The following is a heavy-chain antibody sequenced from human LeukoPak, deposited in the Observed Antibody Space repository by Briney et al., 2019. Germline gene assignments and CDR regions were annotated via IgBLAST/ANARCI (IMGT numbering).Heavy chain of an antibody. CDR3: ARLGLRITMVRGVIITNYYYGMDV. Sequence: SETLSLTCAVSGGSISSSNWRSWVRQPPGKGLEWIGEIYHSGSTNYNPSLKSRVTISVDKSKNQFSLKLSSVTAADTAVYYCARLGLRITMVRGVIITNYYYGMDVWGQGTTVTVSS. V-gene: IGHV4-4*02. D-gene: IGHD3-10*01. CDR2: IYHSGST. J-gene: IGHJ6*02. CDR1: GGSISSSNW.